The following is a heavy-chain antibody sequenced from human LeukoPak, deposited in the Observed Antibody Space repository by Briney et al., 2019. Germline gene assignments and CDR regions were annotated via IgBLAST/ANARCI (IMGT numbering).Heavy chain of an antibody. CDR1: GFTFSSYA. D-gene: IGHD3-22*01. V-gene: IGHV3-23*01. CDR3: AKSLFYDSSGQAFDS. Sequence: GGSLRLSCAASGFTFSSYALSRVRQAPGKGLEWVSSISVSGDSTYYADSVKGRFTISRDNSRDTLYLQMNSLRAEDTALYYCAKSLFYDSSGQAFDSWGQGTLVTVSS. J-gene: IGHJ4*02. CDR2: ISVSGDST.